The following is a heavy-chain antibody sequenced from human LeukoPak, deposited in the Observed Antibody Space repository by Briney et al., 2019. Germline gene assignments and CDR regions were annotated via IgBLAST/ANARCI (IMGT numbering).Heavy chain of an antibody. CDR2: INPNGGST. Sequence: GASVKVSCKASGYTLTRYFIHWVRQAPGPGLEWMGIINPNGGSTSYPQKFQGRVTMTRDTSTNTVYMELSSLRSEDTAVYYCASRTDTMIVVVTRHWGDYYGMDVWGQGTTVTVSS. CDR3: ASRTDTMIVVVTRHWGDYYGMDV. J-gene: IGHJ6*02. D-gene: IGHD3-22*01. CDR1: GYTLTRYF. V-gene: IGHV1-46*01.